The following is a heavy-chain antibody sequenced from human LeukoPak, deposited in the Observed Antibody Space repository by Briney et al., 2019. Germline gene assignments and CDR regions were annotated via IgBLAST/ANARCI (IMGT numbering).Heavy chain of an antibody. Sequence: ASVKVSCKVSGYTLTELSMHWVRQAPGKGLEWMGGFDPEDGETIYAQEFQGRVTMTEDTSTDTACMELSSLRSEDTAVYYCATDNSRSGYDFDYWGQGTLVTVSS. V-gene: IGHV1-24*01. D-gene: IGHD5-12*01. J-gene: IGHJ4*02. CDR3: ATDNSRSGYDFDY. CDR1: GYTLTELS. CDR2: FDPEDGET.